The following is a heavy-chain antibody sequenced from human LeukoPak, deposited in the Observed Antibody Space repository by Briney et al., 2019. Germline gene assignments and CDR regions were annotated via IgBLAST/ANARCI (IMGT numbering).Heavy chain of an antibody. J-gene: IGHJ6*02. D-gene: IGHD2-2*01. CDR2: IYYSGST. V-gene: IGHV4-30-4*08. CDR1: GGSISSGDYY. CDR3: ARDRCSSTSCQPFNYYGMDV. Sequence: SQTLSLTCTVSGGSISSGDYYWSWIRQPPGKGLEWIGYIYYSGSTYYNPSLKSRVTISVDTSKNQFSLKLSSVTAADTAVYYCARDRCSSTSCQPFNYYGMDVWGQGTTVTVSS.